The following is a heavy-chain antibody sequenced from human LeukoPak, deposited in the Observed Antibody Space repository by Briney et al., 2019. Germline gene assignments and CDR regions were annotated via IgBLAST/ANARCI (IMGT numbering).Heavy chain of an antibody. CDR3: TALHGATTEVWFDP. V-gene: IGHV3-15*01. CDR1: GFTFSNAW. CDR2: IKSKTDGGTT. D-gene: IGHD1-26*01. Sequence: KPGGSLRLSCAASGFTFSNAWMSWVRQAPGKGLEWVGRIKSKTDGGTTDYAAPVKGRFTISRDDSKNTLYLQMNSLKTEDTAVYYCTALHGATTEVWFDPWGQGTLVTVSS. J-gene: IGHJ5*02.